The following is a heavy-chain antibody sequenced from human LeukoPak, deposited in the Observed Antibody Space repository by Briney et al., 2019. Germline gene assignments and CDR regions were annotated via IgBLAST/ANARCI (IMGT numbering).Heavy chain of an antibody. CDR2: IIPIFGAA. CDR1: GGTFSSYA. CDR3: ARDKGYSYGNYYYGMDV. V-gene: IGHV1-69*13. D-gene: IGHD5-18*01. J-gene: IGHJ6*02. Sequence: ASVKVSCKASGGTFSSYAISWVRQAPGQGLEWMGGIIPIFGAANYAQKFQGRVTITADESTSTAYMELSSLRSEDTAVYYCARDKGYSYGNYYYGMDVWGQGTTVTVSS.